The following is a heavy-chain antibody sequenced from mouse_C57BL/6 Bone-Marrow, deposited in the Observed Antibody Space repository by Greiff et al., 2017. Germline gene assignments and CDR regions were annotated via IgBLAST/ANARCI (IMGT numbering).Heavy chain of an antibody. CDR2: IYPTSGRT. Sequence: QVQLQQPGAELVKPGASVKMSCKASGYTFTSYWITWVKQRPGQGLEWIGDIYPTSGRTNYNEKFKSKAILTVDTTSNTAYMQLSSLTTEDSAVFYSARSGPLGRRFDYWGQGTTLTVSS. V-gene: IGHV1-55*01. D-gene: IGHD4-1*01. CDR1: GYTFTSYW. J-gene: IGHJ2*01. CDR3: ARSGPLGRRFDY.